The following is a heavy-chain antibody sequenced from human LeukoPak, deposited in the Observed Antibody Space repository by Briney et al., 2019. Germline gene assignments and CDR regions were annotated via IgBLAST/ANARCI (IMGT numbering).Heavy chain of an antibody. Sequence: SETLSLTCTVSGDSITSSYWAWIRQPPGKGLEWIGYIHYSGSTNYSPSLKSRVTISVDTSKNQFSLKLSSVTAADTAVYYCAKNWWFGLAPNYFDPWGQGTLVTVSS. CDR2: IHYSGST. D-gene: IGHD3/OR15-3a*01. V-gene: IGHV4-59*08. J-gene: IGHJ5*02. CDR3: AKNWWFGLAPNYFDP. CDR1: GDSITSSY.